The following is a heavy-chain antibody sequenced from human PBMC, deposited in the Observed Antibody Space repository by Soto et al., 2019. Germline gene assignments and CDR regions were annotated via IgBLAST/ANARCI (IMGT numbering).Heavy chain of an antibody. Sequence: QVQLVQSGAEVKKPGSSVNVSCKTSGGTFGNSAVTWVRQAPEQGLEWLGGIVPMFGTANYAQKFQGRVTITADESTITAYMELNSRKTDDTAVYYCARDGDPQSAFWSGPLGGGRFDPWGQGTLVTVSS. V-gene: IGHV1-69*12. J-gene: IGHJ5*02. D-gene: IGHD3-3*01. CDR3: ARDGDPQSAFWSGPLGGGRFDP. CDR1: GGTFGNSA. CDR2: IVPMFGTA.